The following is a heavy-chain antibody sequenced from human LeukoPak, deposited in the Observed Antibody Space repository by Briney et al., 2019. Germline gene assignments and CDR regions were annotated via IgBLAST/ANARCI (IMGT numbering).Heavy chain of an antibody. CDR1: GGSVSGSSYY. D-gene: IGHD2-21*01. CDR3: ARGDCGSATCRKFDS. J-gene: IGHJ4*02. Sequence: SETLSLTCTVSGGSVSGSSYYWSWVRQPPGKGLEWIGFVYYTGTTSYNPSLKTRVTISIDTSEKQFSLKLSSVTAADTAVYFCARGDCGSATCRKFDSWGQETQVTVSS. CDR2: VYYTGTT. V-gene: IGHV4-61*01.